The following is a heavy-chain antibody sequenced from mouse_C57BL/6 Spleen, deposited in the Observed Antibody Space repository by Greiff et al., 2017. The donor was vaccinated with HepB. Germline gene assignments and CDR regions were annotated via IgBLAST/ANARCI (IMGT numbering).Heavy chain of an antibody. V-gene: IGHV1-39*01. CDR2: INPNYGTT. Sequence: EVHLVESGPELVKPGASVKISCKASGYSFTDYNMNWVKQSNGKSLEWIGVINPNYGTTSYNQKFKGKATLTVDQSSSTAYMQLNSLTSEDSAVYYCAIPYYYGSSSYYFDYWGQGTTLTVSS. CDR3: AIPYYYGSSSYYFDY. J-gene: IGHJ2*01. D-gene: IGHD1-1*01. CDR1: GYSFTDYN.